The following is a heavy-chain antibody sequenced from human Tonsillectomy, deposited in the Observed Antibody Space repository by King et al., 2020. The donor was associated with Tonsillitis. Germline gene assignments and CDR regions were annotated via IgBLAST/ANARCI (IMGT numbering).Heavy chain of an antibody. Sequence: VQLVESGGGLVQPGGSLRLSCAASGFTFSSYAMSWVRQAPGKGLDWVSAVSGSGGSTYDADSVKGRFTISRDNSKNTLHLQMNSLRAEDTAVYYCAKDVAVAGGVLYFDYWGQGTLVTVSS. D-gene: IGHD6-19*01. CDR2: VSGSGGST. V-gene: IGHV3-23*04. CDR3: AKDVAVAGGVLYFDY. J-gene: IGHJ4*02. CDR1: GFTFSSYA.